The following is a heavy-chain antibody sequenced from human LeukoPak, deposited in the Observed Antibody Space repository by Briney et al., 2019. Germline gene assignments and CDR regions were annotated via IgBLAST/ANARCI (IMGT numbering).Heavy chain of an antibody. D-gene: IGHD5-24*01. J-gene: IGHJ4*02. CDR3: AGGRDGYNLGY. Sequence: SVKVSCKASGGTFSSYAISWVRQAPGQGLEWMGGIIPIFGSADYAQKFQGRVTITTDESTSTAYMELSSLRSEDTALYYWAGGRDGYNLGYWGQGTLVTVSS. CDR2: IIPIFGSA. CDR1: GGTFSSYA. V-gene: IGHV1-69*05.